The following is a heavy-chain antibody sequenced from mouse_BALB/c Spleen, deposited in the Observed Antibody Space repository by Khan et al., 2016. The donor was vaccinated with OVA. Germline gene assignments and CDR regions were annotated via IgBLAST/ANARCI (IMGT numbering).Heavy chain of an antibody. CDR1: GYTFTSYV. J-gene: IGHJ3*01. Sequence: VQLKQSGPEVVKPGASVKMSCKASGYTFTSYVMHWVKQKPGLGLEWIGYIYPFNDDTKYNEKFKGKATLTSDRSSSTAYMELSSLTSADSAVFYGSPVGTGDGTVAYWGQGTLVTVSA. D-gene: IGHD1-1*02. CDR2: IYPFNDDT. V-gene: IGHV1S136*01. CDR3: SPVGTGDGTVAY.